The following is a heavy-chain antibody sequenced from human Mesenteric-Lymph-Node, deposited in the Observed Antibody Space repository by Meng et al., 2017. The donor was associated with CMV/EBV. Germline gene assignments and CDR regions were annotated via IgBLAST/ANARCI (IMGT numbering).Heavy chain of an antibody. CDR1: GFIFSDHS. J-gene: IGHJ4*02. D-gene: IGHD6-6*01. V-gene: IGHV3-7*01. CDR3: ARSYSSSSGLFDY. Sequence: GESLKISCAASGFIFSDHSMSWVRQAPGKGLEWVAKIKRGGSEKSYLDSVKGRFIISRDNARNSLYLQMNSLRAEDTAVYYCARSYSSSSGLFDYWGQGTLVTVSS. CDR2: IKRGGSEK.